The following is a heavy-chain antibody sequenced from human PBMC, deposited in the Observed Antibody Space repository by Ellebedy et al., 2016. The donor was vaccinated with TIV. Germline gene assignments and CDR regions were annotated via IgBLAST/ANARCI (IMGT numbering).Heavy chain of an antibody. V-gene: IGHV3-23*01. CDR1: GFTSSSYA. J-gene: IGHJ4*02. CDR3: AKDHPSSGWPTFEY. D-gene: IGHD6-19*01. CDR2: ITNCNNP. Sequence: GESLKISCAASGFTSSSYAMSWVRKASPQGLEWVAAITNCNNPYYADSVRVRFTISRDTSENTVYLQMNSLRVDDTAVDYCAKDHPSSGWPTFEYWGQGTQVTVSS.